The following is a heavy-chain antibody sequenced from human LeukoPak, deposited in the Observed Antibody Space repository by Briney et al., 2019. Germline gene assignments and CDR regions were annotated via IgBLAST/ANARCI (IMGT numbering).Heavy chain of an antibody. CDR3: AKSRRIMIFGVVITDYYYYGMDV. Sequence: GGSLRLSCGVSGITFSSCHMNWVRQAPGKGLEWVSYISTTSEIHYADSVKGRFTISRDNAKNSLYLQMNGLTDEDTAVYYCAKSRRIMIFGVVITDYYYYGMDVWGQGTTVTVSS. CDR2: ISTTSEI. V-gene: IGHV3-48*02. CDR1: GITFSSCH. J-gene: IGHJ6*02. D-gene: IGHD3-3*01.